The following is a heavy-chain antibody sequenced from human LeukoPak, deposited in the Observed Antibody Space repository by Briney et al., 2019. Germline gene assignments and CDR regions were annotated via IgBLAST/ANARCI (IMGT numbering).Heavy chain of an antibody. Sequence: KPSETLSLTCTVSGGSISGCYWNWIRQPPGKGLEWIGYVDYSGSTNYSPSLKSRVTISVDTSKKHFSLRLSSVTAADTAVYYCPRDFAGNYYFHYWGQGTLVTVSS. J-gene: IGHJ4*02. CDR2: VDYSGST. CDR1: GGSISGCY. D-gene: IGHD1-7*01. CDR3: PRDFAGNYYFHY. V-gene: IGHV4-59*01.